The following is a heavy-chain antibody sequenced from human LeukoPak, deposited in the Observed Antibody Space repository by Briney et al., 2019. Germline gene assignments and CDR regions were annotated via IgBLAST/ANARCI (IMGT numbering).Heavy chain of an antibody. CDR2: ISYGGSNK. CDR1: GFTFSSYG. Sequence: GGSLRLSCAASGFTFSSYGMHWVRQAPGKGLEWVAVISYGGSNKYYADSVKGRFTISRDNSKNTLYLQMNSLRAEDTAVYYCARDQYSSSSNYYYGMDVWGQGTTVTVSS. V-gene: IGHV3-30*03. D-gene: IGHD6-6*01. J-gene: IGHJ6*02. CDR3: ARDQYSSSSNYYYGMDV.